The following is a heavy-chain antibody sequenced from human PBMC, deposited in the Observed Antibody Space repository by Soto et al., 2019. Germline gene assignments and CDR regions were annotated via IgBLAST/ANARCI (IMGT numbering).Heavy chain of an antibody. CDR2: INTNTGNP. CDR1: GYTFTSYA. D-gene: IGHD2-2*01. J-gene: IGHJ6*02. CDR3: ARAPPGAYCSSTSCAYYGMDV. V-gene: IGHV7-4-1*01. Sequence: ASVKVSCKASGYTFTSYAMNWVRLAPGQGLEWMGWINTNTGNPTYAQGFTGRFVFSLDTSVSTAYLQICSLKAEDTAVYYCARAPPGAYCSSTSCAYYGMDVWGQGTTVTVSS.